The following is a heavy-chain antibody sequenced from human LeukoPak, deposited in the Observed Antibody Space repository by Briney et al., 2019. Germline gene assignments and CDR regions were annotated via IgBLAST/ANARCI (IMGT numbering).Heavy chain of an antibody. CDR1: GGSISSRSYY. V-gene: IGHV4-39*01. D-gene: IGHD1-26*01. CDR3: AGTHGEWEKLQSNFDY. J-gene: IGHJ4*02. CDR2: MYYSGST. Sequence: SETLSLTCTVSGGSISSRSYYWGWIRQPPGKGLEWIGSMYYSGSTYYNPSLWSRVTISVDTSKNQFSLKLSSVTAADTAVYYCAGTHGEWEKLQSNFDYWGQGTLVTVSS.